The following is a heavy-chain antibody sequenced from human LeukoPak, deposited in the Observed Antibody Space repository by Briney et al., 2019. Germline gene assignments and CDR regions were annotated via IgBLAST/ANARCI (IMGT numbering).Heavy chain of an antibody. D-gene: IGHD1-14*01. J-gene: IGHJ4*02. V-gene: IGHV3-11*01. CDR3: ARKHHLFDY. CDR1: GFTFSDSD. Sequence: GGSLRLSCAASGFTFSDSDMSWIRRAPGKGREWVSYIHSSGSSIYYADSVKGRFTISRDNAKNSLYLQMNSLRAEDTAMYYCARKHHLFDYWGQGTLVTVSS. CDR2: IHSSGSSI.